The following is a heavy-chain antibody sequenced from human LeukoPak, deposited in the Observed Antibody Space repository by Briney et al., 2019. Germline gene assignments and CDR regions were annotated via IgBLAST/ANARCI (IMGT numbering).Heavy chain of an antibody. D-gene: IGHD4-23*01. CDR2: IYSGGSP. CDR1: GFTVSSNY. CDR3: AKDATGTVRLRWFDY. J-gene: IGHJ4*02. Sequence: GGSLRLSCAASGFTVSSNYMSWVRQAPGKGLEWVSAIYSGGSPYYADSVKGRFTISRDNTKNTQYLQMNSLRAEDTAVYYCAKDATGTVRLRWFDYWGQGTLVTVSS. V-gene: IGHV3-66*01.